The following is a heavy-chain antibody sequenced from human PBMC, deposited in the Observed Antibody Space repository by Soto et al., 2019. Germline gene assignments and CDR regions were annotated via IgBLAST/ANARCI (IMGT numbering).Heavy chain of an antibody. CDR2: INSRSSSI. V-gene: IGHV3-21*01. Sequence: EVQLVESGGGLVKPGGSLRLSCAASGFTFSSYSMTWVRQAPGKGLEWVSSINSRSSSIYYADSVKGRFTISRDNAKNSLYLQMNSLRAEDMAVYYCARNPSGDYWGQGTLVTVSS. D-gene: IGHD3-10*01. CDR3: ARNPSGDY. J-gene: IGHJ4*02. CDR1: GFTFSSYS.